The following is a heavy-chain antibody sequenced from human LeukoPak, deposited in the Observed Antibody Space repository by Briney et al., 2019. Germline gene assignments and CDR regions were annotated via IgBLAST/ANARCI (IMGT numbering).Heavy chain of an antibody. CDR1: GFTFSSYA. Sequence: GGSLRLSCTASGFTFSSYAMSWVRRAPGKGLEWVSAISGSGGSTYYADSVKGRFTISRDNSKNTLYLQMNSLRAEDTAVYYCAKFGEYYYYYMDVWGKGTTVTVSS. D-gene: IGHD3-10*01. CDR2: ISGSGGST. CDR3: AKFGEYYYYYMDV. J-gene: IGHJ6*03. V-gene: IGHV3-23*01.